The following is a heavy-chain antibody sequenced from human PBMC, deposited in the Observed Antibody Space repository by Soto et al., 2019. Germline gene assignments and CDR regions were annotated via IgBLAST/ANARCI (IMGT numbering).Heavy chain of an antibody. Sequence: QVQLQESGPGLVKPSQTLSLTCTVSGGSISSGDYYWSWIRQPPGKGLEWIGYIYYSGSTYYNPSLKRRVTISVDTSKNQFSLKLSSVTAADTAVYYCAKSQWLVEGGFDYWGQGTLVTVSS. J-gene: IGHJ4*02. CDR2: IYYSGST. V-gene: IGHV4-30-4*01. CDR3: AKSQWLVEGGFDY. CDR1: GGSISSGDYY. D-gene: IGHD6-19*01.